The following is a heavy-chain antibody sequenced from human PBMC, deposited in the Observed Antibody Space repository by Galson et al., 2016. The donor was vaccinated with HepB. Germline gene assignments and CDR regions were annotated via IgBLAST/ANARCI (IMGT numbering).Heavy chain of an antibody. Sequence: SVKVSCKASGGAFTNHVVTWLRQAPGQGLEWMGGIIPTLDLLKSAQRFRDRVTITADKSTNTVYLELRRLTSDDTAIYYCAEDSSKAALVTWGRGSLVIVSS. J-gene: IGHJ4*02. CDR2: IIPTLDLL. V-gene: IGHV1-69*10. D-gene: IGHD6-6*01. CDR1: GGAFTNHV. CDR3: AEDSSKAALVT.